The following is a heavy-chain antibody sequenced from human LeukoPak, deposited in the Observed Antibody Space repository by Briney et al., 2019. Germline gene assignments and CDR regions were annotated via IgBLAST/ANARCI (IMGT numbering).Heavy chain of an antibody. J-gene: IGHJ3*02. Sequence: ASVKVSCKASGYTFTSYYMHWVRQAPGQGLEWMGWINPNSGGTNYAQKFQGRVTMTRDTSISTAYMELSRLRSDDTAVYYCARGLYYYGSGTSGDAFDIWGQGTMVTVSS. CDR2: INPNSGGT. CDR3: ARGLYYYGSGTSGDAFDI. CDR1: GYTFTSYY. D-gene: IGHD3-10*01. V-gene: IGHV1-2*02.